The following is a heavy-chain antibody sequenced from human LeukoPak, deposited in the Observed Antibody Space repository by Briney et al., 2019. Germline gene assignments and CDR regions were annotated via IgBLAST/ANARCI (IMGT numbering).Heavy chain of an antibody. CDR3: ARLHFIVGATTWFDP. J-gene: IGHJ5*02. Sequence: ASVKVSCKASGYTFTSYGISWVRQAPGQGLEWMGWISAYNGNTNYAQKPQGRVTMTTDTSTSTAYMELRSQRSDDTAVYYCARLHFIVGATTWFDPWGQGTLVTVSS. V-gene: IGHV1-18*01. CDR2: ISAYNGNT. D-gene: IGHD1-26*01. CDR1: GYTFTSYG.